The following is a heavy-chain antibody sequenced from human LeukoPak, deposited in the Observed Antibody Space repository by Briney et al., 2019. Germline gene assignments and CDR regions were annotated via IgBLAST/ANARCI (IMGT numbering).Heavy chain of an antibody. Sequence: GGSLRLSCAASGFTFSSYGMHWVRQARGKGLEWVAVIAYDENSKFYADSVKGRFTISRDNSKNTLYLQMNSLRAEDTAVYYCAKENTMVRGVIITYFDYWGQGTLVTVSS. CDR2: IAYDENSK. D-gene: IGHD3-10*01. V-gene: IGHV3-30*18. CDR1: GFTFSSYG. CDR3: AKENTMVRGVIITYFDY. J-gene: IGHJ4*02.